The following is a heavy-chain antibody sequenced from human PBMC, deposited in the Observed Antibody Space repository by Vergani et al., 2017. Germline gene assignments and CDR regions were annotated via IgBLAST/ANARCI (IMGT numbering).Heavy chain of an antibody. CDR3: ARHRGSGGLFPSAYFYGTYV. Sequence: QVQLQESGPGLVKPSETLTLTCDVSDSSIMTNPYWVWFRQSPGKGLEWIGCIHHSGDTHYNSSLQSRVSISIVSSSQFSLSLTSVTAADTAMYSCARHRGSGGLFPSAYFYGTYVWHHGPAVAVS. V-gene: IGHV4-38-2*01. J-gene: IGHJ6*02. CDR2: IHHSGDT. D-gene: IGHD3-10*01. CDR1: DSSIMTNPY.